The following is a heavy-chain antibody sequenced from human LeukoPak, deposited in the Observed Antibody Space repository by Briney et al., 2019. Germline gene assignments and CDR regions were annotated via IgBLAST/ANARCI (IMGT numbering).Heavy chain of an antibody. J-gene: IGHJ5*02. D-gene: IGHD6-13*01. V-gene: IGHV3-48*01. Sequence: GGSLRLSCAASGFTFSNYNMNWVRQAPGKGLEWVSYIGSRGSSRYYADSVKGRFTISRDNAENSLYLQMNNLRAEDTAVYYCARLGRKGSSWYNWFDPWGQGTLVTVSS. CDR3: ARLGRKGSSWYNWFDP. CDR2: IGSRGSSR. CDR1: GFTFSNYN.